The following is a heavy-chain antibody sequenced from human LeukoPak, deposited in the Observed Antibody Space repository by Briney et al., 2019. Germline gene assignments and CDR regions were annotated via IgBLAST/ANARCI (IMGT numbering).Heavy chain of an antibody. Sequence: SETLSLTCNVSGASIGSFYWSWVRQPAGKGLEWIGRIYTSGDTTYNPSLRSRVTMSVDTSTNQFSLRLTSVTAADTAVYYCAREESGYYYDSPGYRFDCWGQGTLVTVSS. D-gene: IGHD3-22*01. V-gene: IGHV4-4*07. CDR2: IYTSGDT. CDR3: AREESGYYYDSPGYRFDC. CDR1: GASIGSFY. J-gene: IGHJ4*02.